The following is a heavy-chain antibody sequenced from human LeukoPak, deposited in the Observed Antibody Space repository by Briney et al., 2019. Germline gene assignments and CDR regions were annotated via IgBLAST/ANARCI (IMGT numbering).Heavy chain of an antibody. V-gene: IGHV3-23*01. D-gene: IGHD3-9*01. CDR1: GFTFSSYA. CDR3: AKDLERYFDWLLSEGYFQH. J-gene: IGHJ1*01. CDR2: ISGSGGST. Sequence: GSLRLSCAASGFTFSSYAMSWVRQAPGKGLEWVSAISGSGGSTYYADSVKGRFTISRDNSKNTLYLQMNSLRAEDTAVYYCAKDLERYFDWLLSEGYFQHWGQGTLVTVSS.